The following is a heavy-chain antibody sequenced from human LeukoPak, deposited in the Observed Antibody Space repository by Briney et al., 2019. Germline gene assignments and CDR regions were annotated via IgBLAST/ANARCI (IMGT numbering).Heavy chain of an antibody. CDR1: GFTFSSYG. CDR2: IWYDGSNK. J-gene: IGHJ4*02. CDR3: ARETHYYGSGSYDLGY. D-gene: IGHD3-10*01. V-gene: IGHV3-33*01. Sequence: GRSLRLSCAASGFTFSSYGMHWVRQAPGKGLEWVAVIWYDGSNKYYADSVKGRFTISRDNSKSTLYLQMNSLRAEDTAVYYCARETHYYGSGSYDLGYWGQGTLVTVSS.